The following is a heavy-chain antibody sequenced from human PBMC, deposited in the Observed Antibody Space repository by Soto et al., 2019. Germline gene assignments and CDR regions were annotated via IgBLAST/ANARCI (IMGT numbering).Heavy chain of an antibody. V-gene: IGHV4-30-2*01. Sequence: SETLSLTCAVSGGSISSGGYSWSWIRQPPGKGLEWIGYIYHSGSTYYNPSLKSRVTISVDRSKNQFPLKLSSVTAADTAVYYCARGWTSYYFDYWGQGTLVTVSS. J-gene: IGHJ4*02. CDR2: IYHSGST. CDR1: GGSISSGGYS. D-gene: IGHD3-10*01. CDR3: ARGWTSYYFDY.